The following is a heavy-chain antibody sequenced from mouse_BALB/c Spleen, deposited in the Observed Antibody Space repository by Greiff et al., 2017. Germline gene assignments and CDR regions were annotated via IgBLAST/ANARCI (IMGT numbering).Heavy chain of an antibody. J-gene: IGHJ4*01. Sequence: VKLQESGGGLVQPGGSLKLSCAASGFTFSSYTMSWVRQTPEKRLEWVAYISNGGGSTYYPDTVKGRFTISRDNAKNTLYLQMSSLKSEDTAMYYCARQYYYGSSSYYYAMDYWGQGTSVTVSS. CDR1: GFTFSSYT. CDR2: ISNGGGST. V-gene: IGHV5-12-2*01. CDR3: ARQYYYGSSSYYYAMDY. D-gene: IGHD1-1*01.